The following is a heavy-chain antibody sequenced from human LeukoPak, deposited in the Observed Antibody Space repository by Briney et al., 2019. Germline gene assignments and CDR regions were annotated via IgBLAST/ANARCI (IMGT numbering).Heavy chain of an antibody. CDR1: GFTFSSYS. V-gene: IGHV3-21*04. Sequence: GGSLRLSCAASGFTFSSYSMNWVRQAPGKGLEWVSSISSSSSYIYYADSVKGRFTISRDSSKNTLYLQMYTLRAEDTAVYYCARGVYYYDSSGYYYAEYFQHWGQGTLVIVSS. CDR3: ARGVYYYDSSGYYYAEYFQH. D-gene: IGHD3-22*01. CDR2: ISSSSSYI. J-gene: IGHJ1*01.